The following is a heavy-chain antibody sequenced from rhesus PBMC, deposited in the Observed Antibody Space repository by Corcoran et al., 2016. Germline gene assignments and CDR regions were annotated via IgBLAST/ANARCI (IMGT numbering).Heavy chain of an antibody. D-gene: IGHD4-23*01. V-gene: IGHV4-122*02. CDR3: AREPSNTVGLDS. J-gene: IGHJ6*01. Sequence: QVQLQESGPGLVKPSETLSLTCAVSGGSISSGYYYWSWIRQPPGKGLEWIGYITYSGSTSYNPAPRSRVTISSDTSKNQFSLKLSSVTAADTAVYYCAREPSNTVGLDSWGQWVVVTVSS. CDR1: GGSISSGYYY. CDR2: ITYSGST.